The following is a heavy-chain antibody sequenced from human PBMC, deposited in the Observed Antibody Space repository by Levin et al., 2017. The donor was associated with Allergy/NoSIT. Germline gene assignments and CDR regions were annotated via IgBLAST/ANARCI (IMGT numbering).Heavy chain of an antibody. Sequence: PGESLKISCAASGFTFSNYGMTWVRQAPGKGLEWVSGISGTGGSTYYADSVKGRFTISRDNSKNTLYLQMSSLRAEDTALYYCAKRGESSSGPRTNYFYYYGMDVWGQGTTVTVSS. J-gene: IGHJ6*02. CDR1: GFTFSNYG. CDR2: ISGTGGST. D-gene: IGHD6-6*01. V-gene: IGHV3-23*01. CDR3: AKRGESSSGPRTNYFYYYGMDV.